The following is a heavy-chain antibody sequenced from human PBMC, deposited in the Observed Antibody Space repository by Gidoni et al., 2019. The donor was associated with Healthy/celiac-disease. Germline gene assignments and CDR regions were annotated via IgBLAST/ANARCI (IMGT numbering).Heavy chain of an antibody. Sequence: QVQLVESGGGVVQPGRSLRLSCAASGFTFSSYGMHWVRQAPGKGLEWVAVISYDGSNKYYADSVKGRFTISRDNSKNTLYLQMNSLRAEDTAVYYCAKTDITTYAFDIWGQGTMVTVSS. D-gene: IGHD3-22*01. V-gene: IGHV3-30*18. J-gene: IGHJ3*02. CDR3: AKTDITTYAFDI. CDR1: GFTFSSYG. CDR2: ISYDGSNK.